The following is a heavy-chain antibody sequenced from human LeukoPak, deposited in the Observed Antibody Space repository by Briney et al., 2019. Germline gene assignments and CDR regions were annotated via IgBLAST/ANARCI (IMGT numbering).Heavy chain of an antibody. Sequence: PGRSLRLSCTASGFTFGDYAMSWFCPAPRRGGEWGGFIRSKAYSGTTEYAPSVKGRFTISRDDSKSIAYLQMNSLKAEDTAVYYCTRVIDIVVVPAAISPPYDFWSGYSPLDYWGQGTLVTVSS. J-gene: IGHJ4*02. CDR3: TRVIDIVVVPAAISPPYDFWSGYSPLDY. CDR2: IRSKAYSGTT. CDR1: GFTFGDYA. V-gene: IGHV3-49*03. D-gene: IGHD2-2*01.